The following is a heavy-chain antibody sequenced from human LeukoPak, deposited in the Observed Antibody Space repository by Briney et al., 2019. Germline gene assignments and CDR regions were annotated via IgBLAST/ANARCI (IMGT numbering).Heavy chain of an antibody. CDR1: GGSISSSSYY. J-gene: IGHJ4*02. D-gene: IGHD5-18*01. Sequence: SETLSLTCTVSGGSISSSSYYWSWIRQPPGKGLEWIGEINHSGSTNYNPSLKSRVTISVDTSKNQFSLKLSSVTAADTAVYYCARAWARRGYSYGYFDYWGQGTLVTVSS. CDR3: ARAWARRGYSYGYFDY. CDR2: INHSGST. V-gene: IGHV4-39*07.